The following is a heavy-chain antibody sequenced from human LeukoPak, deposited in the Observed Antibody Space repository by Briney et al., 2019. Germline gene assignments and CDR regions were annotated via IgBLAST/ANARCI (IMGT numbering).Heavy chain of an antibody. V-gene: IGHV3-23*01. Sequence: GGSLRLSCAASGFTFSSYSMNWVRQAPGKGLEWVSTISGDGSRTEHADSVKGRFTISRDNSKNTLYLQMNSLRADDTAVCYCARGGPYSSSQSWFDPWGQGTLVTVSS. CDR3: ARGGPYSSSQSWFDP. CDR2: ISGDGSRT. CDR1: GFTFSSYS. J-gene: IGHJ5*02. D-gene: IGHD6-19*01.